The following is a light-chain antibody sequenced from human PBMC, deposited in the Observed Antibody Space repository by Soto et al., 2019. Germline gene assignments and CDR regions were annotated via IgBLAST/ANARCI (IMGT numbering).Light chain of an antibody. CDR3: QSYDSSFYV. V-gene: IGLV1-40*01. CDR2: GNS. J-gene: IGLJ1*01. Sequence: QSVLTQPPSVSGAPGQRVTISCTGSSSNIGAGYDVHWYQQLPGTAPKLLIYGNSNRPSGVPDRFSGSKSGTSASLAITGLQAEDEADYYRQSYDSSFYVFGTGTKLTVL. CDR1: SSNIGAGYD.